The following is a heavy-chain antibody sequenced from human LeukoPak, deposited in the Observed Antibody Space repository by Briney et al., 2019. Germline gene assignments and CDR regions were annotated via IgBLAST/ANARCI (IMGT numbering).Heavy chain of an antibody. CDR2: IYYSGST. CDR3: SGYYDYYYYMDV. Sequence: SETLSLTCTVSGGSISSSSYYWGWIRQPPGKGLEWIGSIYYSGSTYYNPSLKSRVTISVDTSKNQFSPKLSSVTAADTAVYYCSGYYDYYYYMDVWGKGTTVTVSS. J-gene: IGHJ6*03. V-gene: IGHV4-39*01. D-gene: IGHD3-3*01. CDR1: GGSISSSSYY.